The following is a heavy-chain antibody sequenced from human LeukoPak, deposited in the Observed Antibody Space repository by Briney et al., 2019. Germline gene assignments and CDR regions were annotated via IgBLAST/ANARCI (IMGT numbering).Heavy chain of an antibody. CDR3: AKGIVATISWFDP. D-gene: IGHD5-12*01. CDR2: ISGSGGST. Sequence: GGSLRLSCAASGFTFSSYAMSWARQAPGKGLEWVSAISGSGGSTYYADSVKGRFTISRDNYKNPLYLQMNSLRAEDTAVYYCAKGIVATISWFDPWGQGTLVTVSS. V-gene: IGHV3-23*01. CDR1: GFTFSSYA. J-gene: IGHJ5*02.